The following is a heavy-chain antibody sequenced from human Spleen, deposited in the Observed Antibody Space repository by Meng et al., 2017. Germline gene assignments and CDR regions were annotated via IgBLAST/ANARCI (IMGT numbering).Heavy chain of an antibody. J-gene: IGHJ6*02. CDR2: INTDASIT. D-gene: IGHD6-19*01. V-gene: IGHV3-74*03. CDR1: GFTFSSYH. CDR3: TRDLWLVTGYYYGMDV. Sequence: GESLKISCAASGFTFSSYHMHWVRQTPGEGLVWVSRINTDASITTYADSVKGRFTISRDNSKNTLYLQMNRMRAEDTAVYYCTRDLWLVTGYYYGMDVWGQGTTVTVSS.